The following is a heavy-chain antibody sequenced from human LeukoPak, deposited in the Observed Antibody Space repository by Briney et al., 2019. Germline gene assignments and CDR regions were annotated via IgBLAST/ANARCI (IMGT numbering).Heavy chain of an antibody. CDR3: VKGGSGWYPGFEY. V-gene: IGHV3-23*01. Sequence: PGGSLRLSCAASGFTFSSYAMSWVRQAPGKGLAWVSVSGSGGSPFYADSVKGRFTISRDNSKNTLYLQMNSLRAEDTAIYYCVKGGSGWYPGFEYWGQGALVTVSS. D-gene: IGHD6-19*01. J-gene: IGHJ4*02. CDR1: GFTFSSYA. CDR2: SGSGGSP.